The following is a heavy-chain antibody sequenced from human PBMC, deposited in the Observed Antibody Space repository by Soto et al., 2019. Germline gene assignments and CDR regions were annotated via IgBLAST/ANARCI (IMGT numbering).Heavy chain of an antibody. CDR1: GFIFRSYS. Sequence: GGSLRLSCAASGFIFRSYSMHWVRQAPGKGLEWVALMSSGGTAKYYADSVKGRFTISRDNAKNTVSLQMDSLRPEDTGVYFCARDGFCSGGSCLDGMDVWGQGTTVTVSS. D-gene: IGHD2-15*01. J-gene: IGHJ6*02. CDR2: MSSGGTAK. V-gene: IGHV3-30*04. CDR3: ARDGFCSGGSCLDGMDV.